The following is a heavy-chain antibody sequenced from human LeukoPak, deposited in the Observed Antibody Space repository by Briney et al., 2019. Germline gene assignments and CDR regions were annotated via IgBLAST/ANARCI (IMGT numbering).Heavy chain of an antibody. J-gene: IGHJ4*02. CDR3: AKVRVGATVDD. Sequence: GGSLRLACVASGFTFRSYAMNWVRQAPGKGLEWVSGISESGVGSTYADSVKGRFTTSRDNSKNTLYLQMNSLRAEDTAVYYCAKVRVGATVDDWGQGTLVTVSS. V-gene: IGHV3-23*01. CDR2: ISESGVGS. CDR1: GFTFRSYA. D-gene: IGHD1-26*01.